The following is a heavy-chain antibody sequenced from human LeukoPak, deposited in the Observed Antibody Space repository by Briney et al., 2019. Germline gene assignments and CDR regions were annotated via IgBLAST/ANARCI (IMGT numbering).Heavy chain of an antibody. V-gene: IGHV3-64*01. J-gene: IGHJ1*01. CDR1: GFNFSTYA. D-gene: IGHD6-13*01. CDR3: VRVIQGINSSWYGS. CDR2: ISSNGINT. Sequence: GGSLRLSCAASGFNFSTYAMHWVRQAPGKGLEYVSAISSNGINTYYANSVKGRFTISRDNSRNTLYLQMGSLRAEDMAVYYCVRVIQGINSSWYGSWGQGTLVTVSS.